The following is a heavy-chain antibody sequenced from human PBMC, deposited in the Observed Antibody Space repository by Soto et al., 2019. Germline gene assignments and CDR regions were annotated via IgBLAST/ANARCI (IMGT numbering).Heavy chain of an antibody. D-gene: IGHD3-22*01. Sequence: GESLKISCKGSGYSFTSYWISWVRQMPGKGLEGMGRIVPSDSYTNYSPSFQGHVTISADKSISTAYLQWSSLKASDTAMYYCARLYYYDSSGYLYYFDYWGQGTLVTVSS. CDR2: IVPSDSYT. CDR1: GYSFTSYW. J-gene: IGHJ4*02. V-gene: IGHV5-10-1*01. CDR3: ARLYYYDSSGYLYYFDY.